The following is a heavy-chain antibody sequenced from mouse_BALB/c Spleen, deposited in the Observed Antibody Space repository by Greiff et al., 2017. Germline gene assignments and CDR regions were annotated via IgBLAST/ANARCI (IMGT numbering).Heavy chain of an antibody. CDR2: IWTGGGT. V-gene: IGHV2-9-2*01. J-gene: IGHJ4*01. CDR3: VREGPYYAMDY. Sequence: VKLVESGPGLVAPSQSLSITCTVSGFSLTSYDISWIRQPPGKGLEWLGVIWTGGGTNYNSAFMSRLSISKDNSKSQVFLKMNSLQTDDTAIYYCVREGPYYAMDYWGQGTSVTVSS. CDR1: GFSLTSYD.